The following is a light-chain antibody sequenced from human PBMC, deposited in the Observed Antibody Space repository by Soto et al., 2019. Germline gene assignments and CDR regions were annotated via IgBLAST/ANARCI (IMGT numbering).Light chain of an antibody. CDR3: QQSDSNPLT. Sequence: DIQMTQSPSSLSASVGDRVTITCRASQSISSYLNWYQQKPGKAPKLLIFAASSLQSGVPSRLSGSGSGTDFTLTIRSLQPEDFATYYCQQSDSNPLTFGPGTKVEIK. CDR2: AAS. CDR1: QSISSY. V-gene: IGKV1-39*01. J-gene: IGKJ3*01.